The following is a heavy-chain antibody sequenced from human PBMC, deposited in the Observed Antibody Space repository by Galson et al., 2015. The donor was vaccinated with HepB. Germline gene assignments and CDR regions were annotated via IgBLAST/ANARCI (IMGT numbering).Heavy chain of an antibody. V-gene: IGHV3-30*14. CDR1: GFTFSSYA. CDR2: IWYDGSIK. CDR3: ARGQVRWYFDL. J-gene: IGHJ2*01. Sequence: SLRLSCAASGFTFSSYAMNWVRQAPGKGLEWVAVIWYDGSIKYYKDSVRGRFTVSRDNSKNTLYLEMNSLRSDDTAVYYCARGQVRWYFDLWGRGTLVTVSS.